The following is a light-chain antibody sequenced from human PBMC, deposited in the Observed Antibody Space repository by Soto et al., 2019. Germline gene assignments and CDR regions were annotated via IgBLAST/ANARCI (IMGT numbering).Light chain of an antibody. J-gene: IGKJ2*01. CDR3: MQALQTPRT. CDR2: LRS. CDR1: QSLLHSNGFNY. Sequence: DIVMTPSPVSLPVIPGETASISCRSSQSLLHSNGFNYLDWYLQKPGQSPQLLIYLRSMRASGVPDRFSGSGSGTDFTLKISRVEAEDVGVYYCMQALQTPRTFGQGTKLEIK. V-gene: IGKV2-28*01.